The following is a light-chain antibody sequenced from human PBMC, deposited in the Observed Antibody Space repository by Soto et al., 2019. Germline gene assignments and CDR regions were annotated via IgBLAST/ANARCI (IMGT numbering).Light chain of an antibody. J-gene: IGKJ1*01. V-gene: IGKV3-15*01. CDR1: QTVSNN. Sequence: EIIMTQSPATLSVSPGERATLSCRASQTVSNNLAWYQQRPGQAPRLLIYGTSTRATGIPARFSASGTGTEFTLTISSLQSEDFAGYYCQQYNNWPWWTFGQGTKVEIK. CDR2: GTS. CDR3: QQYNNWPWWT.